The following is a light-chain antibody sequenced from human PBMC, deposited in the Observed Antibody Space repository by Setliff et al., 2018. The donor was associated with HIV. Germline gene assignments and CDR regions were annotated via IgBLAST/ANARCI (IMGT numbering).Light chain of an antibody. V-gene: IGLV7-43*01. CDR2: NTN. J-gene: IGLJ1*01. Sequence: QAVVTQEPSLTVSPGGTVTLTCASSTGAVTSGYYPNWFQQKPGQAPRALIYNTNNKHPWTPARFSGSLLGGKAAPRLSGVQPEDEADYYCLLYSAGTYVFGTGTKVTV. CDR1: TGAVTSGYY. CDR3: LLYSAGTYV.